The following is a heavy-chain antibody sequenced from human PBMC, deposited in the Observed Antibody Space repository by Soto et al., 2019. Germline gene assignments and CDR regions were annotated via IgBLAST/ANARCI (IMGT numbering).Heavy chain of an antibody. CDR1: GFTFSNAW. V-gene: IGHV3-15*01. CDR3: TTDLTVVVPAAMLGVGVWFDP. D-gene: IGHD2-2*01. CDR2: IKSKTDGGTT. J-gene: IGHJ5*02. Sequence: GGSLRLSCAASGFTFSNAWMSWVRQAPGKGLEWVGRIKSKTDGGTTDYAAPVKGRFTISRDDSKNTLYLQMNSLKTEDTAVYYCTTDLTVVVPAAMLGVGVWFDPWGQGTLVTVSS.